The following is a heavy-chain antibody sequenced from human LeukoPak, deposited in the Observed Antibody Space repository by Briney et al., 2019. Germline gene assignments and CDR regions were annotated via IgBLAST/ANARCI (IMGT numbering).Heavy chain of an antibody. D-gene: IGHD6-19*01. CDR2: ISYDGSNK. V-gene: IGHV3-30*18. Sequence: PGGSLRLSCAASGFTFSSYGMHWVRQAPGKGLEWVAVISYDGSNKYYADSVKGRFTISRDNSKNTLYLQMNSLRVEDTAVYYCAKEARRSGWYYFDYWGQGTLVTVSS. J-gene: IGHJ4*02. CDR1: GFTFSSYG. CDR3: AKEARRSGWYYFDY.